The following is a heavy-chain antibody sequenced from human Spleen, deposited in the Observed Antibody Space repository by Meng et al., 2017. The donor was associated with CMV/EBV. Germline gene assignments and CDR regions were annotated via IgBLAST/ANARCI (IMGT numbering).Heavy chain of an antibody. Sequence: FTVSSYYMSWVRQAPGKGLELVSVIYSGGSTYYADSVKGRFTISRDNSKNTLYLQMNSLRAEDTAVYYCARKPPYYYDTSGSFGFDPWGQGTLVTVSS. CDR3: ARKPPYYYDTSGSFGFDP. D-gene: IGHD3-22*01. J-gene: IGHJ5*02. CDR2: IYSGGST. CDR1: FTVSSYY. V-gene: IGHV3-66*02.